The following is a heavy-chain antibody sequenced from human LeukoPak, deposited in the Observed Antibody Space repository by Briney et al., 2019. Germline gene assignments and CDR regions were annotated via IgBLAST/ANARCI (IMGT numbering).Heavy chain of an antibody. CDR3: ARIIAAAGPYYYYYMDV. CDR1: GFTFSSYS. V-gene: IGHV3-21*01. CDR2: ISSSSSYI. Sequence: GGSLRLSCAASGFTFSSYSMNWVRQAPGKGLEWVSSISSSSSYIYYADSVKGRFTIFRDNAKNSLYLQMNSLRAEDTAVYYCARIIAAAGPYYYYYMDVWGKGTTVTVSS. D-gene: IGHD6-13*01. J-gene: IGHJ6*03.